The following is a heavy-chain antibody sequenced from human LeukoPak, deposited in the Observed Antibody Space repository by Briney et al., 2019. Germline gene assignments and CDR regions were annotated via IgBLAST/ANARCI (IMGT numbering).Heavy chain of an antibody. Sequence: ASVKVSCKASGYTFTSYGISWVRQAPGQGLEWMGWISAYNGNTSYAQKLQGRVTMTTDTSTSTAYMELRSPRSDDTAVYYCARDAVTIFGVAYYYMDVWGKGTTVTVSS. CDR2: ISAYNGNT. V-gene: IGHV1-18*01. CDR3: ARDAVTIFGVAYYYMDV. CDR1: GYTFTSYG. J-gene: IGHJ6*03. D-gene: IGHD3-3*01.